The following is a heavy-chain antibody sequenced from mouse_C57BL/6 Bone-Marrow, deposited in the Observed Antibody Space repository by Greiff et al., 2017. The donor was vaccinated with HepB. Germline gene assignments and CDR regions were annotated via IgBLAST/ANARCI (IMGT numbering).Heavy chain of an antibody. CDR2: IWGVGST. CDR3: ASGGSNYDYSFAY. CDR1: GFSLTSYG. Sequence: QVQLQQSGPGLVAPSQSLSITCTVSGFSLTSYGVDWVRQSPGKGLEWLGVIWGVGSTNYNSALKSRLSISKDNSKSQVFLKMNSLQTDDTAMYYCASGGSNYDYSFAYWGQGTLVTVSA. J-gene: IGHJ3*01. V-gene: IGHV2-6*01. D-gene: IGHD2-4*01.